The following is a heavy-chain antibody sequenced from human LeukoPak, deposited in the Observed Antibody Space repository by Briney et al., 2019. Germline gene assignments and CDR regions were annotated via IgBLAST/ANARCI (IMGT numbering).Heavy chain of an antibody. V-gene: IGHV4-59*11. J-gene: IGHJ4*02. CDR2: VSSTTSP. D-gene: IGHD3-3*01. Sequence: SETLSLTCTVSGAIITSRFWTWVRQPPGKGLEWIGDVSSTTSPTYNPSLESRVTMSLDTSKSQFSLRLASMTAADTAIYYCASDFTQGGGLLEDWGPGTLVVVSS. CDR1: GAIITSRF. CDR3: ASDFTQGGGLLED.